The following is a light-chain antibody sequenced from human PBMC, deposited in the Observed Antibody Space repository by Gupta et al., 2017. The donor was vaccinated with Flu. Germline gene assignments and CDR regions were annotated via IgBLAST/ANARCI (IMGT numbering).Light chain of an antibody. CDR2: GAS. CDR3: QQYGSSAWT. CDR1: QSVSSSY. Sequence: ELVFTPSPGTLSLSPEQSATLSCSTRQSVSSSYLDWYQQKPGQAPRLLIYGASSRATGIPDRFSGSGSGTDFTLTISRMEAEEFAVYYCQQYGSSAWTFGQGTKVEIK. J-gene: IGKJ1*01. V-gene: IGKV3-20*01.